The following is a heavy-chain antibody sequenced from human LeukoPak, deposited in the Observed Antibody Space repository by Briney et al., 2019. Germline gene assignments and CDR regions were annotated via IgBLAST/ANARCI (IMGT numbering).Heavy chain of an antibody. V-gene: IGHV3-30*18. D-gene: IGHD3-10*01. CDR1: GFIFSTYG. Sequence: GGSLRLSCAVSGFIFSTYGMHWVRQAPGKGLEWVSFISHDGSEKYFADSVKGRFTISRDNSKNTVHVEINSLRAEDTAVYYCTKKGESLDYYYMDVWGRGTTVTVSS. J-gene: IGHJ6*02. CDR3: TKKGESLDYYYMDV. CDR2: ISHDGSEK.